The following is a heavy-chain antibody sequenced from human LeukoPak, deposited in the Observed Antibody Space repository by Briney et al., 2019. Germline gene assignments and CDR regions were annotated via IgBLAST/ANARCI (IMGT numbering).Heavy chain of an antibody. CDR1: GFTFSTYG. J-gene: IGHJ4*02. Sequence: GGSLRLSCAASGFTFSTYGMHWVRQAPGKGLEWVAFIRNDGSNKYYADSVRGRFTISRDNSKNTLYLQMNSLRAEDTAMYFCAKDKDPWKSTSISDFDYWGQGTLVTVSS. CDR2: IRNDGSNK. V-gene: IGHV3-30*02. CDR3: AKDKDPWKSTSISDFDY. D-gene: IGHD1-1*01.